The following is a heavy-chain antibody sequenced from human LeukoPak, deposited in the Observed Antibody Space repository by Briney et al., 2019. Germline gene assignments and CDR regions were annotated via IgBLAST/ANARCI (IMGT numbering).Heavy chain of an antibody. D-gene: IGHD3-22*01. CDR2: IYYSGST. CDR1: GGSISSYY. Sequence: PSVTLSLTCTVSGGSISSYYWSWIRQPPGKGLEWIGYIYYSGSTNYNPSLKSRVTISVDTSKNQFSLKLSSVTAADTAVYYCARDSSGYLRYWGQGTLVTVSS. V-gene: IGHV4-59*12. J-gene: IGHJ4*02. CDR3: ARDSSGYLRY.